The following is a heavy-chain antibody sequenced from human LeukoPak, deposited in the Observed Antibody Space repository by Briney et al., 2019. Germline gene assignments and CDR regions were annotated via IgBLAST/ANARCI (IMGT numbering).Heavy chain of an antibody. CDR1: AYTFTGFY. D-gene: IGHD5-12*01. CDR3: ARLNSGYDYFDY. Sequence: ASVKVSCKASAYTFTGFYMRWVRQAPGQGLEWMGSINPDSGGTNYAQKFQGRVTVTRDTSISTAYMELSRLTSDDTAVYYCARLNSGYDYFDYWGQGTLVTVSS. V-gene: IGHV1-2*02. CDR2: INPDSGGT. J-gene: IGHJ4*02.